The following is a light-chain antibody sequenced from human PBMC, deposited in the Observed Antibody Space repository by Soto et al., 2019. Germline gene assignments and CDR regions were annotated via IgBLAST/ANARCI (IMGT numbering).Light chain of an antibody. J-gene: IGLJ1*01. CDR1: SYTIGGNS. V-gene: IGLV1-51*01. Sequence: QSVLTQPPSVSAAPGQKVTISCSGSSYTIGGNSVSWYQQLPGTAPKLLIYDDNKRPSGIPDRFSGSKSGTSATLGITGFQTGDEGDYYCGSWDSSLSAYVFGTGTKVTVL. CDR3: GSWDSSLSAYV. CDR2: DDN.